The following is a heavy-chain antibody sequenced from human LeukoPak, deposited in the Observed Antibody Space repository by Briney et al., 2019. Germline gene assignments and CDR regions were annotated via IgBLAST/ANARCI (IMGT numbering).Heavy chain of an antibody. CDR2: ISSSGSTI. Sequence: PGGSLRLSCAGSGFTFDDHAMSWVRQAPGKGLEWVSYISSSGSTIYYADSVKGRFTISRDNAKNSLYLQMNSLRAEDTAVYYCARGPRGGSGFDYWGQGTLVTVSS. CDR3: ARGPRGGSGFDY. D-gene: IGHD3-16*01. J-gene: IGHJ4*02. V-gene: IGHV3-11*01. CDR1: GFTFDDHA.